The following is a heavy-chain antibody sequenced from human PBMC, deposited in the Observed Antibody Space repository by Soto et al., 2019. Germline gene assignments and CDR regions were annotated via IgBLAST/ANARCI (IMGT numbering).Heavy chain of an antibody. J-gene: IGHJ3*02. CDR3: ARFSSHYYDSSGYYDAFDI. V-gene: IGHV1-69*06. CDR2: IIPIFGTA. Sequence: SVKVSCKASGGTFSSYAISWVRQAPGQGLEWMGGIIPIFGTANYAQKFQGRVTITADKSTSTAYMELSSLRSEDTAVYYCARFSSHYYDSSGYYDAFDIWGQGTMVTVS. D-gene: IGHD3-22*01. CDR1: GGTFSSYA.